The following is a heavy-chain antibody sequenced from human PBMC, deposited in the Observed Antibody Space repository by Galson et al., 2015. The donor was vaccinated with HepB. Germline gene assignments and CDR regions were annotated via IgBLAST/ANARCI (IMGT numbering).Heavy chain of an antibody. V-gene: IGHV3-48*02. J-gene: IGHJ1*01. Sequence: SLRLSCAASGFTFSSYSMNWVRQAPGKGLEWVSCISSSSSTIYYADSVKGRFTISRDNAKNSLYLQMNSLRDEDTAVYYCAREYPYDYGDLEHWGQGTLVTVSS. CDR2: ISSSSSTI. D-gene: IGHD4-17*01. CDR1: GFTFSSYS. CDR3: AREYPYDYGDLEH.